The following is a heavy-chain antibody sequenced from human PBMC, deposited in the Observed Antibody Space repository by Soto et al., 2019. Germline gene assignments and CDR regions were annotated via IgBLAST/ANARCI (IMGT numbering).Heavy chain of an antibody. CDR1: GYTFTSYD. J-gene: IGHJ5*02. CDR3: ARVRYSSSHNWFDP. Sequence: QVQLVQSGAEVKTPGASVEVSCKASGYTFTSYDINWVRQATGQGLEWMGWMNPNSGNTGYARKFRGRVTMTRNTSISTAYMELSSLRSEDTAVYYCARVRYSSSHNWFDPWGQGTLVTVSS. D-gene: IGHD6-6*01. V-gene: IGHV1-8*01. CDR2: MNPNSGNT.